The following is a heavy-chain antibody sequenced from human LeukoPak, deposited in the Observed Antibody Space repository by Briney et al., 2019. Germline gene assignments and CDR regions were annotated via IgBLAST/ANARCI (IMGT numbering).Heavy chain of an antibody. CDR2: IDYSGNT. J-gene: IGHJ4*02. CDR3: AREYTLYRSGWFLDY. D-gene: IGHD6-19*01. Sequence: SETLSLTCTVSGYSISSGYYWGWIRQPPGKGLEWIGSIDYSGNTYYNPSLKSRATISTDTSRSQFSLNLSSVTAADTAVYYCAREYTLYRSGWFLDYWGQGTVVTVSS. CDR1: GYSISSGYY. V-gene: IGHV4-38-2*02.